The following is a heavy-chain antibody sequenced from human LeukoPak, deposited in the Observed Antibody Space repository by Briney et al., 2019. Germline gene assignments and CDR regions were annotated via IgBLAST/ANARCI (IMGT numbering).Heavy chain of an antibody. CDR2: ISSSGGTI. CDR1: GFTFSTFA. CDR3: ARGLGGYDAFDI. J-gene: IGHJ3*02. Sequence: GGSLKLSCAASGFTFSTFAMSWVRQAPGKGLECISYISSSGGTIDYTDSVKGRFTISRDNAKNSLFLQMNSLRAEDTAVYYCARGLGGYDAFDIWGQGTMVTVSS. V-gene: IGHV3-48*03. D-gene: IGHD5-18*01.